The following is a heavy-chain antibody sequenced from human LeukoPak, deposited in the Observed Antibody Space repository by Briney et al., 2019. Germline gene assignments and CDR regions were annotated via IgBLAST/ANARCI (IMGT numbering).Heavy chain of an antibody. J-gene: IGHJ4*02. D-gene: IGHD3-22*01. V-gene: IGHV3-48*04. CDR3: ARDKNYYDSSGRRNVTDY. Sequence: GGSLRLSCAASGFTFSNYGMNWVRQAPGKGLEWVSYISSSGNTIYYADSVKGRFTISRDNAKNSLYLQMNSLRAEDTAIYYCARDKNYYDSSGRRNVTDYWGQGTLVTVSS. CDR2: ISSSGNTI. CDR1: GFTFSNYG.